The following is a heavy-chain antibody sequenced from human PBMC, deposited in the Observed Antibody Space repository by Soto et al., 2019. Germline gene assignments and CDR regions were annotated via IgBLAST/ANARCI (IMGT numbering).Heavy chain of an antibody. CDR1: GASFAGDY. Sequence: QVQLQQWGAGLLKPSETLSLTCTVYGASFAGDYWTWLRQSPGKGLEWIGEVSHSGIAKYNPSLGSRVTISLDTSNNKFSLDLTSVTAADTAVYYCARYGGTSLWSCDIWGRGTLVSVSS. CDR2: VSHSGIA. CDR3: ARYGGTSLWSCDI. J-gene: IGHJ2*01. V-gene: IGHV4-34*01. D-gene: IGHD2-15*01.